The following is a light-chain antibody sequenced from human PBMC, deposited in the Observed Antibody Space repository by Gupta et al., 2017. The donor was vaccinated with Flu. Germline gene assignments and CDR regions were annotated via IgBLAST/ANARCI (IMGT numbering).Light chain of an antibody. J-gene: IGLJ1*01. Sequence: SYVVTQPPSVSVAPGQTARITCGGNNIGSKSVHWYQQKPGQAPVLVVYDDSARPSGIPERISGSNSGNTATLTIRRVEAGDEADYYCQVWDSSSDHPCVVGTGTKVTVL. CDR3: QVWDSSSDHPCV. CDR2: DDS. V-gene: IGLV3-21*02. CDR1: NIGSKS.